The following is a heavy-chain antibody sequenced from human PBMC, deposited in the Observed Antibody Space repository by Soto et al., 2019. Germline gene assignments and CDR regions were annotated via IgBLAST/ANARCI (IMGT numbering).Heavy chain of an antibody. CDR2: ISGYNGNT. J-gene: IGHJ4*02. Sequence: HLVQTEAEVKKPGASVKVSCKASGYTFTNYGITWARQAPGQGLEWMGRISGYNGNTKYAQDFQGRDTMTADTSTTTAYMVLRSLRFDDTAVYYCARDVQVRGGFDYWGQGTLVTVSS. CDR1: GYTFTNYG. V-gene: IGHV1-18*04. D-gene: IGHD2-2*01. CDR3: ARDVQVRGGFDY.